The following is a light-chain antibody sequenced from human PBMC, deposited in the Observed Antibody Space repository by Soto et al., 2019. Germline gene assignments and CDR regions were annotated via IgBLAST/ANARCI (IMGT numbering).Light chain of an antibody. J-gene: IGKJ4*01. V-gene: IGKV1-9*01. CDR3: QQLSSYPVT. Sequence: DIQLTQSPSFLSASVGDRVTISCRASQGISSYLSWYQQKPGKAPNLLIYKASTLKNGVPSRFSGSGAGTEFTLTISSLQPEDFATYYCQQLSSYPVTFGGGTKVEIK. CDR1: QGISSY. CDR2: KAS.